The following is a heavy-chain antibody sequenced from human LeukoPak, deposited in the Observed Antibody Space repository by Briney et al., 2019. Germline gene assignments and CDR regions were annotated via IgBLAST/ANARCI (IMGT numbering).Heavy chain of an antibody. CDR3: ARDLGGPRAGMDV. Sequence: PSETLSLTCTVSGGSISSYYWSWIRQPPGKGLEWIGYIYYSGSTNYNPSLKSRVTISVDTSKNQFSLKLSSVTAADTAVYYCARDLGGPRAGMDVWGQGTTVIVSS. V-gene: IGHV4-59*01. D-gene: IGHD2-15*01. J-gene: IGHJ6*02. CDR1: GGSISSYY. CDR2: IYYSGST.